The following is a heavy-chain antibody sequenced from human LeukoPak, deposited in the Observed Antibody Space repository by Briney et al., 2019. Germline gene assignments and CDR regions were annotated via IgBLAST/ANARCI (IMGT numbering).Heavy chain of an antibody. Sequence: GGSLRLSCTASGLTFNNYAMYWVRQAPRKGLEWVAGIFGSGGSAHYADSVKGRFTISRDNSKNTVYLQMDSLRGEDTAVYYCTKTTTGYSSGQYPGWPADHWGQGALVTVSS. CDR1: GLTFNNYA. V-gene: IGHV3-23*01. J-gene: IGHJ4*02. CDR2: IFGSGGSA. D-gene: IGHD3-22*01. CDR3: TKTTTGYSSGQYPGWPADH.